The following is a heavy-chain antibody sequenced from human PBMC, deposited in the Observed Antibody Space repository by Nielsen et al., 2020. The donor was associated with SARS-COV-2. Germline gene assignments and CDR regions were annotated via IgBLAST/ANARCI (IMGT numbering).Heavy chain of an antibody. V-gene: IGHV3-43*02. CDR1: GFTFDDYA. CDR2: ISGDGGST. J-gene: IGHJ4*02. D-gene: IGHD3-22*01. CDR3: AKERLSSGYDY. Sequence: GASLKISCAASGFTFDDYAMHWVRQAPGKGLEWVSLISGDGGSTYYADSVKGRFTISRDNSKNSLYLQMNSLRTEDTALYYCAKERLSSGYDYWGQGTLVTVSS.